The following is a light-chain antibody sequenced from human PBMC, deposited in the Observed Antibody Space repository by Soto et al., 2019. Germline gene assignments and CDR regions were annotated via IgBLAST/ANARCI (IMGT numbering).Light chain of an antibody. CDR2: GVS. J-gene: IGKJ5*01. V-gene: IGKV3-20*01. CDR3: QQYANSPIT. Sequence: ELVLTDSPGTLSLSPGESAALSCRASQPVSSNFLAWYQQKPGQAPRLLIYGVSSRASGIPDRFFGSGSGTDFTLTINRLEPEDFAVYYCQQYANSPITFGQGTRLEIK. CDR1: QPVSSNF.